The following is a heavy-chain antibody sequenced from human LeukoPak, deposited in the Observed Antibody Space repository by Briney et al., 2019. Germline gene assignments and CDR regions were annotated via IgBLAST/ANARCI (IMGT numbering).Heavy chain of an antibody. V-gene: IGHV3-33*01. D-gene: IGHD4-11*01. CDR2: IWYDGSKK. Sequence: PERSLRLSCAASGFMFGNYGMHWVRQAPGQGLEWVALIWYDGSKKYYADSVKGRFTVSRDNSENTLYLQMNSLRADDTAVYYCARGLQPPVLYGMDVWGQGTTVTVSS. CDR1: GFMFGNYG. CDR3: ARGLQPPVLYGMDV. J-gene: IGHJ6*02.